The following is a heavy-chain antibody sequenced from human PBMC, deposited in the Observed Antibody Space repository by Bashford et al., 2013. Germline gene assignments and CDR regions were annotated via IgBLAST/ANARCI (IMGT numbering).Heavy chain of an antibody. Sequence: SETLSLTCAVYGGSFSGYYWSWIRQPPGKGLEWIGEINHSGSTNYNPSLKSRVTISVDTSKNQFSLKLSSVTAADTAVYYCARGGRYYGSGNSKRNAFDIWGQGTMVTVSS. CDR2: INHSGST. CDR1: GGSFSGYY. V-gene: IGHV4-34*01. CDR3: ARGGRYYGSGNSKRNAFDI. D-gene: IGHD3-10*01. J-gene: IGHJ3*02.